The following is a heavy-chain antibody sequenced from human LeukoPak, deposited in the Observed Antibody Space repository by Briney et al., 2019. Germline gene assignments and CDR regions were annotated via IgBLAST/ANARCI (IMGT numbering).Heavy chain of an antibody. CDR3: AKSYDSSGSTPEGIFWFDP. Sequence: GASVKVSCKASGGTFSSYAFSWVRQAPGQGLEWMGGIIPIFGTANYAQKFQGRVTITADESTSTAYMELSSLRSEDTAVYYCAKSYDSSGSTPEGIFWFDPWGQGTLVTVSS. V-gene: IGHV1-69*13. J-gene: IGHJ5*02. CDR1: GGTFSSYA. CDR2: IIPIFGTA. D-gene: IGHD3-22*01.